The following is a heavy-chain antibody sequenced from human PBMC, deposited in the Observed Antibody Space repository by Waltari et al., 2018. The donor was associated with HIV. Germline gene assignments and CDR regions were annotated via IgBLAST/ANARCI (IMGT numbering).Heavy chain of an antibody. V-gene: IGHV3-7*02. CDR2: VTPDGSTK. CDR1: GFTIRGYW. CDR3: ASGLGGWGY. J-gene: IGHJ4*02. Sequence: DVHLVESGGGLVQPGGSLRLSCAASGFTIRGYWMRWVRQAPGKGRKWVAKVTPDGSTKLHVDSVSGRCTISRDNAKNSLYMQMNSVRAEDTAVYYCASGLGGWGYWGQGTLVTVTS. D-gene: IGHD6-19*01.